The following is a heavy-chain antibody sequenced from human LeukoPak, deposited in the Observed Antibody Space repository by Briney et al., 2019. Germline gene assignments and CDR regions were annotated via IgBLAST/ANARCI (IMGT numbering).Heavy chain of an antibody. J-gene: IGHJ4*02. V-gene: IGHV4-34*01. CDR2: INHSGST. CDR1: GGSFSGYY. D-gene: IGHD5-18*01. CDR3: ATGSYGKSVHFDY. Sequence: PETLSLTCAVYGGSFSGYYWSWIRQPPGMGLEWIGEINHSGSTNYNPSLKSRVTISVDTSKNQFSLKLSSVTAADTAVYYCATGSYGKSVHFDYWGQGTLVTVSS.